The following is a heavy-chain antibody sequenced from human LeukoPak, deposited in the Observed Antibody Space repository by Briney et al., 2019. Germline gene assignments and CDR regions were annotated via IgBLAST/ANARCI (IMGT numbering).Heavy chain of an antibody. CDR3: ARDLKDIVVVTAIYASYYFDY. CDR2: IKQDGSEK. V-gene: IGHV3-7*01. J-gene: IGHJ4*02. D-gene: IGHD2-21*02. Sequence: GGSLRLSCAASGFTFSSYWMSWVRQAPGKGLEWVANIKQDGSEKYYVDSVKGRFTISRDNAKNSLYLQMNSLRAEDTAVYYCARDLKDIVVVTAIYASYYFDYWGQGTLVTVSS. CDR1: GFTFSSYW.